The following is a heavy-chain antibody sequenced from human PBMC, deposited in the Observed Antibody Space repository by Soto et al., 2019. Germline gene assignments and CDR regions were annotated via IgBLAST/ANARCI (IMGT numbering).Heavy chain of an antibody. Sequence: GGSLRLSCAASGFTFSSYEMNWVRQAPGKGLEWVSYISSSGSTIYYADSVKGRFTISRDNAKNSLYLQMNSLRVEDTAVYYCARDRRSYDSSGYYYYYYGMDVGGQGTTVTVSS. V-gene: IGHV3-48*03. J-gene: IGHJ6*02. CDR1: GFTFSSYE. CDR3: ARDRRSYDSSGYYYYYYGMDV. CDR2: ISSSGSTI. D-gene: IGHD3-22*01.